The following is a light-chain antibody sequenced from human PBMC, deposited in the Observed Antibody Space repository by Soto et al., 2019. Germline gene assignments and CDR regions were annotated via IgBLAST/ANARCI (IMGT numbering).Light chain of an antibody. Sequence: QSVLTQSPSVSGPPGQRVTIPCTGSTSNIGAGYDVHWYQQVSGTATKLLIYANNNRPSGVPDRFSGSKSGTSATLAITGLQAEDETDYYCQSYDNSLSGWVFGGGTKLTVL. CDR1: TSNIGAGYD. J-gene: IGLJ3*02. V-gene: IGLV1-40*01. CDR2: ANN. CDR3: QSYDNSLSGWV.